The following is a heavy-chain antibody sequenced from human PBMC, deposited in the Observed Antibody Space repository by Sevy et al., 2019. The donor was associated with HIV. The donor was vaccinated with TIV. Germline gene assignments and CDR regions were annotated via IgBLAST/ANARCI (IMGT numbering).Heavy chain of an antibody. D-gene: IGHD3-16*02. CDR1: GGSFTGYY. CDR2: INHSGST. V-gene: IGHV4-34*01. J-gene: IGHJ4*02. Sequence: SETLSLTCAVYGGSFTGYYWSWIRQPPGKGLEWIGEINHSGSTNYNPSLKSRVTISVDTSKNQFSLKLSSVTAADTAVYYCARGGYVWGSYRRFDYWGQGTLVTVSS. CDR3: ARGGYVWGSYRRFDY.